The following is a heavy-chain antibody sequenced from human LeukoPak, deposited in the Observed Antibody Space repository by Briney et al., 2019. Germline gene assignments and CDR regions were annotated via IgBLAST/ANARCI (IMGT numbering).Heavy chain of an antibody. CDR2: IYYSGST. CDR3: ARSGDTAMDYYYYYYGMDV. D-gene: IGHD5-18*01. V-gene: IGHV4-59*08. Sequence: PSETLSLTCTVSGGSISSYYWSWIRQPPGKGLEWIGYIYYSGSTNYNPSLKSRVTISVDTSKNQFSLKLSSVTAADTAVYYCARSGDTAMDYYYYYYGMDVWGQGTTVTVSS. CDR1: GGSISSYY. J-gene: IGHJ6*02.